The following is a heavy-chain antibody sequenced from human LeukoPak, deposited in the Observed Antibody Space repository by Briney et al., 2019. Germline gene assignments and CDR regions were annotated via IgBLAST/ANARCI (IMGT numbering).Heavy chain of an antibody. CDR3: ARRYNYGYFDY. CDR2: FYYSEST. D-gene: IGHD5-18*01. V-gene: IGHV4-39*01. CDR1: GGSISSSSYY. Sequence: SETLSLTCTVSGGSISSSSYYWGWIRQPPGKGLEWIGSFYYSESTYYNPSLKSRVTISVDTSKNQFSLNLTSVTAADTAVYYSARRYNYGYFDYWGQGTLVIVSS. J-gene: IGHJ4*02.